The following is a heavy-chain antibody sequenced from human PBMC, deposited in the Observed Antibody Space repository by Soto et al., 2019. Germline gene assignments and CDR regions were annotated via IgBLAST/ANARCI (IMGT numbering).Heavy chain of an antibody. CDR3: ASHRGFSSGWGYTFDL. J-gene: IGHJ3*01. D-gene: IGHD6-19*01. CDR1: EFTFSNYA. CDR2: ISYGGGTT. V-gene: IGHV3-23*01. Sequence: HPGGSLRLSCAASEFTFSNYAMSWVRQAPGKGLEWVSAISYGGGTTYYADSVKGRFTISRDNAKNSLFLQMNNLRVEDTAVYYCASHRGFSSGWGYTFDLWGQGTMVTVSS.